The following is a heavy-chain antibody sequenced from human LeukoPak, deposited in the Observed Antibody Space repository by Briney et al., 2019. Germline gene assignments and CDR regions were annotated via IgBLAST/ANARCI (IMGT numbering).Heavy chain of an antibody. CDR3: ARSRTNLVAGTALDY. J-gene: IGHJ4*02. D-gene: IGHD2-15*01. Sequence: PGGSLRLSCAASGFTVSSNYMSWVRQAPGKGLEWVSVIYSGGSTYYADSVKGRFTISRDNSKNTLYLQMNSLRAEDTAVYYCARSRTNLVAGTALDYWGQGTLVTVSS. CDR1: GFTVSSNY. V-gene: IGHV3-53*01. CDR2: IYSGGST.